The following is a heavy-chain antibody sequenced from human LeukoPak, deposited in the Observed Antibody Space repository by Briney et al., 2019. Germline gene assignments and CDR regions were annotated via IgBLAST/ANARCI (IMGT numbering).Heavy chain of an antibody. CDR3: ARDWVPFDY. CDR1: GFTFSNFA. Sequence: GGSLRLSCAASGFTFSNFAMTWVRQAPGKGLEWVSSIVGSSSTYYADSLKGRFTISRDNAKNTLYLQMNSLRAEDTAVYYCARDWVPFDYWGQGTLVTVSS. CDR2: IVGSSST. V-gene: IGHV3-21*01. J-gene: IGHJ4*02. D-gene: IGHD3-16*01.